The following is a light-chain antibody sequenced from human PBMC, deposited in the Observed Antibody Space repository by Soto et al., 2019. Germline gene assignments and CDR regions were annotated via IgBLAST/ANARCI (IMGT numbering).Light chain of an antibody. CDR2: GAS. CDR3: LQYVSSPWT. V-gene: IGKV3-20*01. Sequence: EIVLTQSAVTLSLSLGERATLSCRASQTVGGRYLAWFQQKPGQTPRLLIYGASTRAAGVPDRFSGSGSGTDFSLTINRLEPEDFAVYYCLQYVSSPWTFGQGTKVEV. CDR1: QTVGGRY. J-gene: IGKJ1*01.